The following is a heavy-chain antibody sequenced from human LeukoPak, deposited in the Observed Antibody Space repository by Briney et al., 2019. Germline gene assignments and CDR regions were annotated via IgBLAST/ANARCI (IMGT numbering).Heavy chain of an antibody. CDR3: ARHGYDILTGLI. D-gene: IGHD3-9*01. J-gene: IGHJ3*02. CDR1: GGSISSYY. V-gene: IGHV4-59*08. Sequence: SETLSLTCAVSGGSISSYYWSWIRQPPGKGLEWIGYIYYSGSTNYNPSLKSRVTISVDTSKNQFSLKLSSVTAADTAVYYCARHGYDILTGLIWGQGTTVTVSS. CDR2: IYYSGST.